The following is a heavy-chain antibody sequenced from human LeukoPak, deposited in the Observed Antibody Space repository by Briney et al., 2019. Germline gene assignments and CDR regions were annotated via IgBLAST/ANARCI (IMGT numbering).Heavy chain of an antibody. CDR2: IIPIFGTA. CDR1: GGTFSSYA. D-gene: IGHD3-9*01. V-gene: IGHV1-69*13. J-gene: IGHJ3*02. Sequence: SVKVSCKASGGTFSSYAISWVRQAPGQGLEWMGGIIPIFGTANYAQKFQGRVTITADESTSTAYMELSSLRSEDTAVYYCARGTTDYDILTGYFAFDIWGQGTMVTVSS. CDR3: ARGTTDYDILTGYFAFDI.